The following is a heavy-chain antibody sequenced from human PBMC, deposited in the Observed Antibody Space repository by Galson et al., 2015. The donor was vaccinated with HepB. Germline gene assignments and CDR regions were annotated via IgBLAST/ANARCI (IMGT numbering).Heavy chain of an antibody. J-gene: IGHJ5*02. D-gene: IGHD3-10*01. V-gene: IGHV3-7*03. CDR2: IKGDGNKK. CDR1: EFIFRNYW. Sequence: SLRLSCAASEFIFRNYWMSWVRQAPGKGLEWVANIKGDGNKKSYADSVKGRFVISRDNAKNSVYLQMNGLRAEDTAVYFCARDLNYMEPWGQGTLVTVSS. CDR3: ARDLNYMEP.